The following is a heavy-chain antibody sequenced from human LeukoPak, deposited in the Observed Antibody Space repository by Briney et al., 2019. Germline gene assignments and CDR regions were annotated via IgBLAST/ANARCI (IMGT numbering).Heavy chain of an antibody. CDR3: AEDWDGEYAVYY. CDR2: IRYDGSNK. Sequence: GGSLRLSCAASGFTFSSYGMHWVRQAPGKGLGWVAFIRYDGSNKYYADSVKGRFTISRDNSKNTLYLQMNSLRAEDTAVYYCAEDWDGEYAVYYWGQGTLVNGSS. D-gene: IGHD3-10*01. V-gene: IGHV3-30*02. J-gene: IGHJ4*02. CDR1: GFTFSSYG.